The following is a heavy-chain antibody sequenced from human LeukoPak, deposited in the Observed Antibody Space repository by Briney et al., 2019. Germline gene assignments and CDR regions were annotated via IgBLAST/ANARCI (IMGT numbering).Heavy chain of an antibody. CDR1: GYTFTNYG. V-gene: IGHV1-18*01. CDR2: ISAYNGDT. D-gene: IGHD6-6*01. J-gene: IGHJ3*02. Sequence: GASVKVSCKASGYTFTNYGINWVRQAPGQGLEWVGWISAYNGDTIYAQRLQGRVTMTTDTSTGTAYMELRSLRSDDTAVYYCAKAGSSEAFDIWGQGTMVTVSS. CDR3: AKAGSSEAFDI.